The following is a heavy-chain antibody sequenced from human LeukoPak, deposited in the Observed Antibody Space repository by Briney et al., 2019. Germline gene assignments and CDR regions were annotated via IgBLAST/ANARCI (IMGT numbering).Heavy chain of an antibody. CDR1: GFTFSNAW. D-gene: IGHD2-15*01. CDR2: IKSKTDGGTT. J-gene: IGHJ4*02. CDR3: TTVGYCSGGSCSGFDY. V-gene: IGHV3-15*01. Sequence: GGSLRLSCAASGFTFSNAWMNWVRQAPGKGLEWVGLIKSKTDGGTTDYAAPVKGRFTISRDDSKNTLYLQMNSLKTEDTAVYYCTTVGYCSGGSCSGFDYWGQGTLVTVSS.